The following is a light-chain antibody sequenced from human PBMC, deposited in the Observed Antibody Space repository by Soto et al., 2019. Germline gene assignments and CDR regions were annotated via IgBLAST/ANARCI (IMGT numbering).Light chain of an antibody. CDR2: WAS. J-gene: IGKJ1*01. CDR1: QSVSFSSNNKNY. Sequence: DIVMTQSPDSLAVSLGERATINCKSSQSVSFSSNNKNYLAWYQQKPGQPPKLLIYWASTRESGVPDRFSGSGSGTDFNLTISSLQAEDVAVYYCQQYYTTPWTFVQGTKVEIK. V-gene: IGKV4-1*01. CDR3: QQYYTTPWT.